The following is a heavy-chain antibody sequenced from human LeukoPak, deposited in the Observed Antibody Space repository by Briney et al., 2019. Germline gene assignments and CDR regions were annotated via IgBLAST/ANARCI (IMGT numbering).Heavy chain of an antibody. J-gene: IGHJ4*02. Sequence: ASVKVSCKASGYIFTGYYMHWVRQAPGQGLEWMGWINANSGGTNYAQKFQGRVTMTRDTSTSTAYMELSRLRSDDTAVYYCARDGYDDSSGSAPYWGQGTLVTVSS. CDR2: INANSGGT. CDR1: GYIFTGYY. CDR3: ARDGYDDSSGSAPY. D-gene: IGHD3-22*01. V-gene: IGHV1-2*02.